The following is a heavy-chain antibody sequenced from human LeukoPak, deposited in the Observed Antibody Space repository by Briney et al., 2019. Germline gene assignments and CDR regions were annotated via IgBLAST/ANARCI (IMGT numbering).Heavy chain of an antibody. Sequence: ASVKVSCKASGYTFTSYAMHWLRQAPGQRLEWMGWINAGNGDTKYSQEFQGRVTITRDTSASTAYMELSSLRSEDMAVYYCARSGTYYNFDCWGQGTLVTVSS. D-gene: IGHD1-26*01. J-gene: IGHJ4*02. CDR2: INAGNGDT. CDR1: GYTFTSYA. CDR3: ARSGTYYNFDC. V-gene: IGHV1-3*03.